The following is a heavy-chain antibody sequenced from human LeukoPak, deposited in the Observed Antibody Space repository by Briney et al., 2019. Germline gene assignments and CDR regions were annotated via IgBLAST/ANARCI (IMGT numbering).Heavy chain of an antibody. CDR3: ASLRVSSSWYRGSWFDP. D-gene: IGHD6-13*01. Sequence: SETLSLTCAVYGGSFSGYYWSWIRQPPGKGLEWIGEINHSGSTNYNPSLKSRVTISVDTSKNQFSLKLSSVTAADTAVYYCASLRVSSSWYRGSWFDPWGQGTLVTVSS. CDR1: GGSFSGYY. J-gene: IGHJ5*02. V-gene: IGHV4-34*01. CDR2: INHSGST.